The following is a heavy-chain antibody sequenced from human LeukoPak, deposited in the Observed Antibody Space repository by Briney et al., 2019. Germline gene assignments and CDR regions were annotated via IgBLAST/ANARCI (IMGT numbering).Heavy chain of an antibody. CDR2: INPNSGGT. D-gene: IGHD2-2*01. CDR3: AARGGSSTSCCFDY. J-gene: IGHJ4*02. Sequence: ASVKVSCKASGYTFTGYYMHWVRQAPGQGLEWMGWINPNSGGTNYAQKFRGRVTMTRDTSISTAYMELSRLRSDDTAVYYCAARGGSSTSCCFDYWGQGTLVTVSS. CDR1: GYTFTGYY. V-gene: IGHV1-2*02.